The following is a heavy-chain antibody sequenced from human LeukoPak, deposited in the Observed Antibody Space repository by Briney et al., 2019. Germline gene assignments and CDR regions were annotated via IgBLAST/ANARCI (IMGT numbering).Heavy chain of an antibody. CDR3: ARHSAWCFDS. CDR2: IKQDGTEK. Sequence: GGSPRLSCAASGLTFRNYWMTWVRQAPGKGLEWVANIKQDGTEKYYVDSVKGRFTISRDNARSSLYLQMNSLRAEDTAVYYRARHSAWCFDSWGQGTLVTVSS. CDR1: GLTFRNYW. V-gene: IGHV3-7*01. D-gene: IGHD6-19*01. J-gene: IGHJ4*02.